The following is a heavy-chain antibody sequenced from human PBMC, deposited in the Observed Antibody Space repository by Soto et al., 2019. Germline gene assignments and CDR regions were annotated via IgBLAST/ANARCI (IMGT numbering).Heavy chain of an antibody. CDR2: ISWDGGST. CDR3: AKEGGAGSSDGYNSGDAFDI. V-gene: IGHV3-43*01. CDR1: GFTFDDYT. D-gene: IGHD5-12*01. J-gene: IGHJ3*02. Sequence: PGGSLRLSCAASGFTFDDYTMHWVRQAPGKGLEWVSLISWDGGSTYYADSVKGRFTISRDNSKNSLYLQMNSLRTEDTALYYCAKEGGAGSSDGYNSGDAFDIWGQGTMVTVSS.